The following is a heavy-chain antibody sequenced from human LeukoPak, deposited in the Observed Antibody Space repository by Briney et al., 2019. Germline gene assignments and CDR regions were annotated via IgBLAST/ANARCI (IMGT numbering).Heavy chain of an antibody. J-gene: IGHJ4*02. Sequence: PSETLSLTCTVSGGSISSYYWSWIRQPPGKGLEWIWYVYYSGSTNYTPSLKSRVTISVDTSKNQFSLKLSSVTAADTAVYYCARRRSGKLDYWGQGTLVTVSS. D-gene: IGHD3-3*01. CDR1: GGSISSYY. CDR2: VYYSGST. V-gene: IGHV4-59*01. CDR3: ARRRSGKLDY.